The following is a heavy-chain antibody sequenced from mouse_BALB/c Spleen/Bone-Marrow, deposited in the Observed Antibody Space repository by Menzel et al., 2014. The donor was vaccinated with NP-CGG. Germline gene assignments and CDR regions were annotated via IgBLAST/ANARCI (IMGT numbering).Heavy chain of an antibody. CDR1: GYTFTSYW. D-gene: IGHD2-13*01. J-gene: IGHJ2*01. V-gene: IGHV1-7*01. Sequence: VKLMESGAELAKPGASVKMSCKASGYTFTSYWMHWVKQRPGQGLEWIGYINPSTGYTEYNQKFKDKATLTADKSSSTAYMQLSGLTSEDSAVYYCARRAVRYFDYWGQGTTLTVSS. CDR2: INPSTGYT. CDR3: ARRAVRYFDY.